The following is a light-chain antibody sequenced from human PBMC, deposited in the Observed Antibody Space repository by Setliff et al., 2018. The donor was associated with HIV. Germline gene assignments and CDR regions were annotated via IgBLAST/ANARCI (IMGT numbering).Light chain of an antibody. J-gene: IGLJ1*01. V-gene: IGLV1-40*01. CDR1: SSNIGNNY. CDR2: DNN. CDR3: QSYDSSLSGYV. Sequence: QSVLTQPPSVSAAPGQKVTMSCSGSSSNIGNNYVSWYQQLPGTAPKLLIYDNNNRPSGVPDRFSGSKSGTSASLAITGLQAEDEADYYCQSYDSSLSGYVFGTGTKVTVL.